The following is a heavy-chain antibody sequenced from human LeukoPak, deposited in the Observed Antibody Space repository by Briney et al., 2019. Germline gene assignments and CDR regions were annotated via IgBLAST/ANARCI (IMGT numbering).Heavy chain of an antibody. CDR1: GGSISSSSYY. V-gene: IGHV4-39*07. CDR2: IYHSGST. J-gene: IGHJ5*02. CDR3: ARARRQYYDYVWGSYRDPNWFDP. D-gene: IGHD3-16*02. Sequence: KPSETLSLTCTVSGGSISSSSYYWGWIRQPPGKGLEWIGSIYHSGSTYYNPSLKSRVTISVDTSKNQFSLKLSSVTAADTAVYYCARARRQYYDYVWGSYRDPNWFDPWGQGTLVTVSS.